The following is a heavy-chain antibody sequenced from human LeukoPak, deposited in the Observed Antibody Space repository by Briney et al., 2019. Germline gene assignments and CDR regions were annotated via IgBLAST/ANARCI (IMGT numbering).Heavy chain of an antibody. CDR3: AKGSLKSSGSFLGTSDS. Sequence: PGGSLRLSCTASGFTFSNYAMSWVRQAAGKGLEWVSSINGRGDRTYYADSVKGRFTISRDNSKTTLFLQMNSLRAEDTAIYYCAKGSLKSSGSFLGTSDSWSQGTLVTVSS. CDR2: INGRGDRT. CDR1: GFTFSNYA. J-gene: IGHJ4*02. V-gene: IGHV3-23*01. D-gene: IGHD3-10*01.